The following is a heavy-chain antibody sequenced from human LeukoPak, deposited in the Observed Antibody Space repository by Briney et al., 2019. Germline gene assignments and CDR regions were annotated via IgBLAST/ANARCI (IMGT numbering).Heavy chain of an antibody. CDR2: INHSGST. CDR3: ASGKGYSYGYNYYYYMDV. V-gene: IGHV4-34*01. Sequence: SETLSLTCAVYGGSFSGYYWSWIRQPPGKGLEWIGEINHSGSTNYNPSLKSRVTISVDTSKKQFSLKLSSVTAADTAVYYCASGKGYSYGYNYYYYMDVWGKGTTVTVSS. J-gene: IGHJ6*03. CDR1: GGSFSGYY. D-gene: IGHD5-18*01.